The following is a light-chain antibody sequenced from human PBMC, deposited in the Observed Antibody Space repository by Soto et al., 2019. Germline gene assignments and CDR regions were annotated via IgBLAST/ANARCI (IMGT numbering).Light chain of an antibody. V-gene: IGLV2-8*01. CDR3: SSYAASNNFYFV. CDR2: EVT. Sequence: QSVLTQPPSASGSPGQSVTISCTGTSSYVGGYNYFSWYQQYPGRAPKLMIYEVTKRPSGVPARFSGSKSGNTASLTVSGLQAEDEADYYCSSYAASNNFYFVFGGGTKLTVL. J-gene: IGLJ3*02. CDR1: SSYVGGYNY.